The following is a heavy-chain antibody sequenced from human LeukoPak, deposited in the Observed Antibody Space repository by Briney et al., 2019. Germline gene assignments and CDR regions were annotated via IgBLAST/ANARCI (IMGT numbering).Heavy chain of an antibody. V-gene: IGHV3-53*04. J-gene: IGHJ4*02. CDR3: ARATTVQMAPYYFDY. CDR1: GFTVSANY. Sequence: GGSLRLSCAASGFTVSANYMSWVRQAPGKGLEWVSVIYSGGSTYYADSVKGRFTISRHNSQNTVNLQMNSLTAEDTAVYYCARATTVQMAPYYFDYWGQGTLVTVSS. D-gene: IGHD1-14*01. CDR2: IYSGGST.